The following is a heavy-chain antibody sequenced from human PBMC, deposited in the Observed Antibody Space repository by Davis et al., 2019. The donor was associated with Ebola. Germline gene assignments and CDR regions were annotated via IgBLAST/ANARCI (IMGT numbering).Heavy chain of an antibody. D-gene: IGHD6-19*01. CDR2: IRSKANSYAT. CDR1: GFTFSGSA. CDR3: TSSAVAGTYDY. Sequence: PGGSLRLSCAASGFTFSGSAMHWVHQASGKGLEWVGRIRSKANSYATAYAASVKGRFTISRDDSKNTAYLQMNSLKTEDTAVYYCTSSAVAGTYDYWGQGTLVTVSS. V-gene: IGHV3-73*01. J-gene: IGHJ4*02.